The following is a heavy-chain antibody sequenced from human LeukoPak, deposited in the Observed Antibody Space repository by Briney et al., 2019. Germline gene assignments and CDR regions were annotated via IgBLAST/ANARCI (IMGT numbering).Heavy chain of an antibody. D-gene: IGHD5-12*01. CDR3: ASHSGGYAY. J-gene: IGHJ4*02. CDR1: GGYISSGAYS. Sequence: PSETLSLTCAVSGGYISSGAYSWSWIRQPPRKGLEWIGYVYYSGGTYYNPSLKSRVTISVDTSKNQFSLKLSSVTAADTAVYYCASHSGGYAYWGQGTLVTVSS. V-gene: IGHV4-30-4*07. CDR2: VYYSGGT.